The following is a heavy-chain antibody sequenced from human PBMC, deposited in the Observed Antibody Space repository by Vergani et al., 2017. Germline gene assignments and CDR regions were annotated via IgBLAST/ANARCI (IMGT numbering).Heavy chain of an antibody. CDR2: IWYDGSNK. Sequence: QVQLVESGGGVVQPGRSLRLSCAASGFIFSSYGMHWVRQAPGKGLEWVAVIWYDGSNKYYADSVKCRFTISRDNSKNTVYLQMNSLRAEDTDVYYCARGGAQSRYCSSTICYTVSDYWGQGTLVTVSS. D-gene: IGHD2-2*02. V-gene: IGHV3-33*01. J-gene: IGHJ4*02. CDR1: GFIFSSYG. CDR3: ARGGAQSRYCSSTICYTVSDY.